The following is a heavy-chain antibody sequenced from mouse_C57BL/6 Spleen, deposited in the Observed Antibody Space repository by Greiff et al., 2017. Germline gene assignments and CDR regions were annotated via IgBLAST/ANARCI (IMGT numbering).Heavy chain of an antibody. CDR1: GYTFTDYY. CDR3: ARGGSSSYAIDY. Sequence: EVQLQQPGPELVKPGASVTISCKASGYTFTDYYMNWVKQSHGKSLEWMGDINPNNGGTSYNQKFKGKATLTVDKSSSTAYMEIRSLTSESSAVYDCARGGSSSYAIDYWGQGTSVTVSS. J-gene: IGHJ4*01. D-gene: IGHD1-1*01. CDR2: INPNNGGT. V-gene: IGHV1-26*01.